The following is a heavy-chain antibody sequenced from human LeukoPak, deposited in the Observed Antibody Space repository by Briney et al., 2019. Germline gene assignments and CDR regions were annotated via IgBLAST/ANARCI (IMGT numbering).Heavy chain of an antibody. J-gene: IGHJ4*02. CDR2: ISGSGGTT. Sequence: GGSLRLSCIASGFTFSNYAMTWVRQAPGKGLEWVSSISGSGGTTYYADSVKGRFTISRDNSKNTLYLQRSSLRVEDTAVYYCAKELHSSTSYGVDYWGQGTLVTVSS. CDR3: AKELHSSTSYGVDY. V-gene: IGHV3-23*01. D-gene: IGHD6-13*01. CDR1: GFTFSNYA.